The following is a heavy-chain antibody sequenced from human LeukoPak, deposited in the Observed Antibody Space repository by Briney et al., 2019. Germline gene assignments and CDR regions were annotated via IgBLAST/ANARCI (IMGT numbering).Heavy chain of an antibody. CDR3: ARRRGYDSYYFDY. CDR1: GFSVRSNY. D-gene: IGHD3-3*01. CDR2: IYSGGST. V-gene: IGHV3-53*01. J-gene: IGHJ4*02. Sequence: GGSLRLSCAASGFSVRSNYMNWVRQAPGKGLERVSVIYSGGSTYYADSVKGRFTISRDDSKNTLYLQMNSLRAEDTAVYYCARRRGYDSYYFDYWGQGTLVTVSS.